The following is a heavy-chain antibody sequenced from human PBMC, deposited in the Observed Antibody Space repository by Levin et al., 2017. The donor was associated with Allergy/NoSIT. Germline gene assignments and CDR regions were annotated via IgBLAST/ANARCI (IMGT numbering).Heavy chain of an antibody. CDR2: ISAYNGNT. D-gene: IGHD4-17*01. J-gene: IGHJ4*02. CDR1: GYTFTSYG. V-gene: IGHV1-18*01. CDR3: ASLYGDNVRLGLGY. Sequence: GESLKISCKASGYTFTSYGISWVRQAPGQGLEWMGWISAYNGNTNYAQKLQGRVTMTTDTSTSTAYMELRSLRSDDTAVYYCASLYGDNVRLGLGYWGQGTLVTVSS.